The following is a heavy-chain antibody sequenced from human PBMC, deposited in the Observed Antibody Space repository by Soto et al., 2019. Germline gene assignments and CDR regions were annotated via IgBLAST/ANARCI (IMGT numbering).Heavy chain of an antibody. J-gene: IGHJ6*02. CDR1: GGTFSSYA. Sequence: GASVKVSCKASGGTFSSYAISWVRQAPGQGLEWMGGIIPIFGTANYAQKFQGRVTITADESTSTAYMELSSLRSEDTAVYYCARGSSGPIAAAGNYYYYGMDVWGQGTTVTVSS. CDR3: ARGSSGPIAAAGNYYYYGMDV. V-gene: IGHV1-69*13. CDR2: IIPIFGTA. D-gene: IGHD6-13*01.